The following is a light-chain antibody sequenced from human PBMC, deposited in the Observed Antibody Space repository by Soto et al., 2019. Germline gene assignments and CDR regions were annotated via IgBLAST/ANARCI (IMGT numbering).Light chain of an antibody. CDR2: DAS. CDR1: QRISSY. V-gene: IGKV3-11*01. J-gene: IGKJ5*01. CDR3: QQRLNWPIS. Sequence: EIVLIQSQGPLSLSSGERATLSRRARQRISSYLGCYQQKPGPAPRLLIYDASIRATGIPARFSGSGSGTDFTLTISSLEPEDFAVYFCQQRLNWPISFGQGTRLEIK.